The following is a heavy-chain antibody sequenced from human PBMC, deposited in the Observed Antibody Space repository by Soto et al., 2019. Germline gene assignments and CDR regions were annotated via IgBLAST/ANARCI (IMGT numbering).Heavy chain of an antibody. V-gene: IGHV3-23*01. Sequence: GGSLRLSCAASGFTFSSYAMSWVRQAPGKGLEWVSAISGSGGSTYYADSVKGRFTISRDNSKNTLYLQMNSLRAEDTAVYYCAKDGRQYWGMDYYYYGMDVWGQGTTVTVSS. CDR3: AKDGRQYWGMDYYYYGMDV. J-gene: IGHJ6*02. D-gene: IGHD3-16*01. CDR2: ISGSGGST. CDR1: GFTFSSYA.